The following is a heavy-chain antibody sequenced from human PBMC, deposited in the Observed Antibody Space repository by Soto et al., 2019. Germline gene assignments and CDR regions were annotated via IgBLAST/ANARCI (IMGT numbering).Heavy chain of an antibody. Sequence: SVKVSCKASGGTFSSYAISWVRQAPGQGLEWMGGIIPIFGTANYAQKFQGRVTITADKSTSTAYMELSSLRSEDTAVYYCARIRYCSSTSCYIGVDGMDVWGQGTTVTVSS. CDR2: IIPIFGTA. CDR1: GGTFSSYA. J-gene: IGHJ6*02. CDR3: ARIRYCSSTSCYIGVDGMDV. D-gene: IGHD2-2*02. V-gene: IGHV1-69*06.